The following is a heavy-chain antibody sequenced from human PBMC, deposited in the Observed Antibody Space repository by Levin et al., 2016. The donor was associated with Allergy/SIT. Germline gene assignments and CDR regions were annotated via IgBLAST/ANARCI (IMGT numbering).Heavy chain of an antibody. J-gene: IGHJ6*02. Sequence: SETLSLTCAVYGGSFSGYYWSWIRQPPGKGLEWIGEIYHSGSTSYNPSLKRRLTISVDRSKNQFSLRLTSVTAANTAVYYCARGRGDTTTMIRAPYYYYGVDVWGQGTTVTVSS. CDR1: GGSFSGYY. CDR2: IYHSGST. CDR3: ARGRGDTTTMIRAPYYYYGVDV. D-gene: IGHD3-10*01. V-gene: IGHV4-34*01.